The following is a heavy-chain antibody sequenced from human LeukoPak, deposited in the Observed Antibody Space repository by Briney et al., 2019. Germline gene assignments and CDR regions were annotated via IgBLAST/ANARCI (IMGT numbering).Heavy chain of an antibody. J-gene: IGHJ4*02. V-gene: IGHV4-59*01. CDR3: ARRAYSYGDFDY. CDR1: GGSISSYY. Sequence: SETLSLTCTVSGGSISSYYWSWIRQPPGKGLEWIGYIYYSGSTNYNPSLKSRVTISVDTSKNQFSLKLSSVTAADTAVYYCARRAYSYGDFDYWGQGTLVTVSS. D-gene: IGHD5-18*01. CDR2: IYYSGST.